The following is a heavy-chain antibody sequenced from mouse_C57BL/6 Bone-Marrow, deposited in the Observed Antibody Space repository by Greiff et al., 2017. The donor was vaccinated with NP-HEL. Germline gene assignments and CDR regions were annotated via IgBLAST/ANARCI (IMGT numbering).Heavy chain of an antibody. CDR2: ISSGGSYT. D-gene: IGHD2-2*01. CDR1: GFTFSSYG. J-gene: IGHJ4*01. CDR3: ARHSYGYGGYYAMDY. Sequence: EVQVVESGGDLVKPGGSLKLSCAASGFTFSSYGMSWVRQTPDKRLEWVATISSGGSYTYYPDSVKGRFTISRDNAKNTLYLQMSSLKSEDTAMYYCARHSYGYGGYYAMDYWGQGTSVTVSS. V-gene: IGHV5-6*01.